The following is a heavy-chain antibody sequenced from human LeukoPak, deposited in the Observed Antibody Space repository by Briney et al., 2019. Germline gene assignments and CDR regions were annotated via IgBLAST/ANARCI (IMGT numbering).Heavy chain of an antibody. J-gene: IGHJ4*02. CDR2: HHYSGTT. V-gene: IGHV4-59*03. D-gene: IGHD6-13*01. Sequence: SETLSLTCTVSGGSISTYYWSWIRQPPGKRLEWVAYHHYSGTTNYNPSLEGRATTFLDTSKNQFSLRLRSVTAEDTAVYYCANNMGRYSASWYVWGQGTLVTVAS. CDR1: GGSISTYY. CDR3: ANNMGRYSASWYV.